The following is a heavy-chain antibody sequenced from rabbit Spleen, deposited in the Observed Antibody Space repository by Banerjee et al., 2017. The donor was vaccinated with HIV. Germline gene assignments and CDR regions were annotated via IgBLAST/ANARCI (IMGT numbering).Heavy chain of an antibody. D-gene: IGHD1-1*01. CDR1: GFSFTTSYY. V-gene: IGHV1S40*01. CDR3: AREMDGSSSGYNF. Sequence: QSLEESGGGLVQPEGSLTLTCTASGFSFTTSYYICWVRQAPEKGLEWIGCIYTGSGVTAYASWAKGRFTVSKTSSTTVTLQMTSLTAADTATYSCAREMDGSSSGYNFWGQGTLVTFS. CDR2: IYTGSGVT. J-gene: IGHJ3*01.